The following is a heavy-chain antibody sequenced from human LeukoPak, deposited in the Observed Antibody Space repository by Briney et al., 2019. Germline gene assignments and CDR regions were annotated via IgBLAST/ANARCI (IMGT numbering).Heavy chain of an antibody. CDR2: ISSSSSYI. Sequence: GGSLRLSCAASGFTFSSDSMNWVRQAPGKGLEWVSSISSSSSYIYYADSVKGRFTISRDNAKNSLYLQMNSLRAEDTAVYYCARDLAATLSYWGQGTLVTVSS. V-gene: IGHV3-21*01. CDR3: ARDLAATLSY. J-gene: IGHJ4*02. D-gene: IGHD6-6*01. CDR1: GFTFSSDS.